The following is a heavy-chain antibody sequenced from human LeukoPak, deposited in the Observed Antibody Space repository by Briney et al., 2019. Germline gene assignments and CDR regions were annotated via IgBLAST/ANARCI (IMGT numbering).Heavy chain of an antibody. CDR3: SVAMTTVAPVDY. CDR1: GGTFSSYA. J-gene: IGHJ4*02. CDR2: INPSGGST. Sequence: ASVKVSCKASGGTFSSYAISWVRQAPGQGLEWMGIINPSGGSTSYAQKFQGRVTMTRDTSTSTVYMELSSLRSEDTAVYYCSVAMTTVAPVDYWGQGTLVTVSS. D-gene: IGHD4-23*01. V-gene: IGHV1-46*01.